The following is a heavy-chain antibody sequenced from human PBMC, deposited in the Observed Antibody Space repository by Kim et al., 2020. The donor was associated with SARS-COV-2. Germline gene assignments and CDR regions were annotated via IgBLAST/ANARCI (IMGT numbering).Heavy chain of an antibody. J-gene: IGHJ4*02. CDR3: ARVAHYYDSSAVFDY. CDR2: IIPIFGTA. Sequence: SVKVSCKASGGTFSSYAISWVRQAPGQGLEWMGGIIPIFGTANYAQKFQGRVTITADESTSTAYMELSSLRSEDTAVYYCARVAHYYDSSAVFDYWGQGTLVTVSS. CDR1: GGTFSSYA. D-gene: IGHD3-22*01. V-gene: IGHV1-69*13.